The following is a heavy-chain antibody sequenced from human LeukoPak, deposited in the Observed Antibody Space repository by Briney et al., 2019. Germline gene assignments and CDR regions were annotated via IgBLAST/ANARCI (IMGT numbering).Heavy chain of an antibody. CDR3: ARDPVGYYYDSSGSSDQSYYYYYGMDV. V-gene: IGHV1-2*02. D-gene: IGHD3-22*01. CDR1: GYTFTSYG. Sequence: ASVKVSCKASGYTFTSYGISWVRQAPGQGLEWMGWINPNSGGTNYAQKFQGRVTMTRDTSISTAYMELSRLRSDDTAVYYCARDPVGYYYDSSGSSDQSYYYYYGMDVWGQGTTVTVSS. CDR2: INPNSGGT. J-gene: IGHJ6*02.